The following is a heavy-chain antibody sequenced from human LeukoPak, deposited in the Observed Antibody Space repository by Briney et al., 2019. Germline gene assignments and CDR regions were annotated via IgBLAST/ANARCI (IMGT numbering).Heavy chain of an antibody. J-gene: IGHJ2*01. V-gene: IGHV4-39*01. D-gene: IGHD3-22*01. CDR3: ERHEEDFHDSSGPNFWYCDP. CDR1: GDSIKSDSYY. CDR2: IYYSGST. Sequence: SETLSLTCTVSGDSIKSDSYYWGWIRQPPGKGLEWIGTIYYSGSTYYNPSLKSRVTISVDTSKNQFTVKQSSVTATDTALYYCERHEEDFHDSSGPNFWYCDPWGRGTLVTVSS.